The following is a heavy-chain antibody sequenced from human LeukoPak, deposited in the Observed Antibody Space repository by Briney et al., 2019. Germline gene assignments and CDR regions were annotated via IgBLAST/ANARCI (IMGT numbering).Heavy chain of an antibody. V-gene: IGHV4-34*01. CDR1: GGSFSGYY. CDR3: ARHLRYCSGGSCYSAFYYYYYYMDV. D-gene: IGHD2-15*01. CDR2: INHSGST. Sequence: PSETLSLTCAVYGGSFSGYYWSWIRQPPGKGLEWIGEINHSGSTNYNPSLKSRVTISVDTSKNQFSLKLSSVTAADTAVYYCARHLRYCSGGSCYSAFYYYYYYMDVWGKGTTVTVSS. J-gene: IGHJ6*03.